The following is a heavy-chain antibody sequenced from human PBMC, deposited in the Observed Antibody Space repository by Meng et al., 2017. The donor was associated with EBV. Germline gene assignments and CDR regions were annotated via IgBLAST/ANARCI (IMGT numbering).Heavy chain of an antibody. CDR2: IYWDDDK. J-gene: IGHJ4*02. CDR1: GFSLSTRGVG. CDR3: AHIIAARPFDY. D-gene: IGHD6-6*01. Sequence: IPLKESGPTLAQPTQTLTLTCTFSGFSLSTRGVGVGWIRQPPGKALEWIALIYWDDDKRYSPSLKSRLTITKDTSKNQVVLTMTNMDPVDAATYYCAHIIAARPFDYWGQGTLVTVSS. V-gene: IGHV2-5*02.